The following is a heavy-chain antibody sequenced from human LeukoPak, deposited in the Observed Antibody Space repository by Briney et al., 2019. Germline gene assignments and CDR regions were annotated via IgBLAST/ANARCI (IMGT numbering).Heavy chain of an antibody. Sequence: GGSLRLSCAASGITSSDNFMSWIRQAPGKGLEWIAYISSSGSTMYYADSVKGRFTISRDNAKNSLYLQMNSLRAEDTAVYYCARDGYDYVWGSYRLIFDYWGQGTLVTVSS. CDR1: GITSSDNF. CDR3: ARDGYDYVWGSYRLIFDY. D-gene: IGHD3-16*02. V-gene: IGHV3-11*01. J-gene: IGHJ4*02. CDR2: ISSSGSTM.